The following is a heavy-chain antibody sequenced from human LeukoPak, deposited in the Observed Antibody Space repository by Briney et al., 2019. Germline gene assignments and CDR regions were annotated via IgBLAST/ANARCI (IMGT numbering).Heavy chain of an antibody. V-gene: IGHV3-66*02. CDR3: ARGISGYYYGTDY. Sequence: GGSLGLSCAASGFTVSSNYMSWVRQAPGKGLEWVSVIYSGGSTYYADSVKGRFTISRDNSKNTLYLQMNSLRAEDTAVYYCARGISGYYYGTDYWGQGTLVTVSS. CDR1: GFTVSSNY. D-gene: IGHD3-22*01. J-gene: IGHJ4*02. CDR2: IYSGGST.